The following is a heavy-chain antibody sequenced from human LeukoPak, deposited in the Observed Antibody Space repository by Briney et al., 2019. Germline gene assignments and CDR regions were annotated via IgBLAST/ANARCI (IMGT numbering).Heavy chain of an antibody. CDR2: ISTDGTNT. J-gene: IGHJ3*02. CDR3: VREYSSSSGRAFDI. D-gene: IGHD6-6*01. CDR1: GFTFSNYW. V-gene: IGHV3-74*01. Sequence: GGSLRLSCAASGFTFSNYWMHWVRRAPGKGLLWVSRISTDGTNTNYADSVKGRFTISRDNAKNILYLEMNSLRAENTAVYYCVREYSSSSGRAFDIWGQGTKVTVSS.